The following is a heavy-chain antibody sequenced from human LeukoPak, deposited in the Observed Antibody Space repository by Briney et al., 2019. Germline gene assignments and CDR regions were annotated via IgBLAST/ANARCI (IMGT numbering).Heavy chain of an antibody. D-gene: IGHD2-15*01. J-gene: IGHJ4*02. V-gene: IGHV3-33*01. CDR1: GFTFSSYG. CDR3: ARAGYCSGGSCYGSDY. CDR2: IWYDGSIQ. Sequence: GGSLRLSCAASGFTFSSYGMHWVRQAPGKGLEWVAAIWYDGSIQYHADSVKGRFTISRDNSKYTLYLQMDSLRAEDTAVYYCARAGYCSGGSCYGSDYWGQGTLVSVSS.